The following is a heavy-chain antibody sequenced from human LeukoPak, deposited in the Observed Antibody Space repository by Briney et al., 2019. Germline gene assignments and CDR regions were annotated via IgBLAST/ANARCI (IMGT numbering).Heavy chain of an antibody. CDR1: GFTVSSSF. D-gene: IGHD1-26*01. CDR2: IYSGGST. J-gene: IGHJ5*02. V-gene: IGHV3-66*01. Sequence: GGSLRLSCAASGFTVSSSFMSWFRQPPGKGLEWVSVIYSGGSTYYADSVKGRFTISRDNSKNTPYLQMNSLRAEDTAVYYCARSARYSVTCSASDPWGQGTLVTVSS. CDR3: ARSARYSVTCSASDP.